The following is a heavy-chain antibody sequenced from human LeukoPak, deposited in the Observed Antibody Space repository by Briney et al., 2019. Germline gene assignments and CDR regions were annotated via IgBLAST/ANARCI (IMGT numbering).Heavy chain of an antibody. V-gene: IGHV3-23*01. CDR1: GFTFSIYD. D-gene: IGHD6-19*01. CDR2: IRPSGDNT. CDR3: ARVAGWPWFAP. Sequence: GGSLRLSCAASGFTFSIYDMTWVRQAPGRGLEGVSSIRPSGDNTYYGDSVKGRFTISRDNSKNTVYLQMNNMRVDETAVYYCARVAGWPWFAPWGQGPLVTVSS. J-gene: IGHJ5*02.